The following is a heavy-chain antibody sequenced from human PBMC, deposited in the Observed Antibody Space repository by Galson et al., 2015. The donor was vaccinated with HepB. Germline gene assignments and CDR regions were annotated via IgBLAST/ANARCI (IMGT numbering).Heavy chain of an antibody. J-gene: IGHJ6*02. CDR2: ISSSSSYV. CDR3: ARVLGFYDILTGYYPFYYYGMDV. Sequence: SLRLSCAASGFTFSSYSMNWVRQAPGQGLEWVSSISSSSSYVYYADSVKGRFTISRDNAKNSLYLQMNSLRAEDTAVYYCARVLGFYDILTGYYPFYYYGMDVWGQGTLVTVSS. V-gene: IGHV3-21*01. D-gene: IGHD3-9*01. CDR1: GFTFSSYS.